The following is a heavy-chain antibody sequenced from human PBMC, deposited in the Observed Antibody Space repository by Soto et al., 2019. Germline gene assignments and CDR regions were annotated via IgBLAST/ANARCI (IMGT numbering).Heavy chain of an antibody. CDR1: GGSITSSSYY. CDR3: ARQRTTVVTQAYFDH. J-gene: IGHJ4*02. Sequence: SETLSLTCTVSGGSITSSSYYWGWIRQPPGKGLEWIGGIYYSGRSYYNPSLKSRVAMSVDTSKNQFSLTLNSVTAADAAVYYCARQRTTVVTQAYFDHWGQGTLVTVS. V-gene: IGHV4-39*01. CDR2: IYYSGRS. D-gene: IGHD4-17*01.